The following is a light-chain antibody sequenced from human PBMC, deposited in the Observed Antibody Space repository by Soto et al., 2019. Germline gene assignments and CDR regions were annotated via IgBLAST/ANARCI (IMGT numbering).Light chain of an antibody. CDR1: SSDVGGYNY. V-gene: IGLV2-11*01. Sequence: QSVLTQPRSVSGSPGQSVTISCTGTSSDVGGYNYVSWYQHHPGKAPKLMIYDVSKRPSGVPDRFSGSKSGNTASLTISGLQAEDEADYYCCSYAAGFGGGTKLTVL. J-gene: IGLJ3*02. CDR3: CSYAAG. CDR2: DVS.